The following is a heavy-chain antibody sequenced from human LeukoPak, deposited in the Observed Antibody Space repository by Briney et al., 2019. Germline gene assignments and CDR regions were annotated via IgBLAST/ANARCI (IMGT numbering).Heavy chain of an antibody. CDR2: ISGSGGST. V-gene: IGHV3-23*01. J-gene: IGHJ4*02. CDR1: GFTFSSYW. Sequence: GGSLRLSCAASGFTFSSYWMNWARQAPGKGLEWVLAISGSGGSTYYADSVKGRFTISRDNSKNTLYLQMNSLRAEDTAVYYCAGGYSSGWSFDYWGQGTLVTVSS. D-gene: IGHD6-19*01. CDR3: AGGYSSGWSFDY.